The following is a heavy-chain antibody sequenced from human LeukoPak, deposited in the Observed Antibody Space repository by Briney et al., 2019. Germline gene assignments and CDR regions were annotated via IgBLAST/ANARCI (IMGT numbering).Heavy chain of an antibody. J-gene: IGHJ4*02. Sequence: SRTLSLTCTVSNGSISSGGYYWGWIRQHPGKGLEWIGYIYYSGSTYYNPSLKSRVTISVDMSKDQFALKLSSVTAADTAVYYCARGAGGGVYFDYWGQGTLVPVSS. D-gene: IGHD2-8*02. CDR2: IYYSGST. V-gene: IGHV4-31*03. CDR1: NGSISSGGYY. CDR3: ARGAGGGVYFDY.